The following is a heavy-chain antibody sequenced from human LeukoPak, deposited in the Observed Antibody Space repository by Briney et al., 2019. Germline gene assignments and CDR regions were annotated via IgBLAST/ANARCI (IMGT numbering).Heavy chain of an antibody. CDR2: VNPSGGST. J-gene: IGHJ6*04. CDR3: ARGLYCSGGSCYHYGMAV. CDR1: GYTFTSYY. V-gene: IGHV1-46*01. Sequence: ASVKVSCKASGYTFTSYYMHLVRQAPGQGLEWMGIVNPSGGSTSYAQKFQGRVTMTMDTSTSTVYMELSSLRSEDTAVYYCARGLYCSGGSCYHYGMAVWGKGATVTVSS. D-gene: IGHD2-15*01.